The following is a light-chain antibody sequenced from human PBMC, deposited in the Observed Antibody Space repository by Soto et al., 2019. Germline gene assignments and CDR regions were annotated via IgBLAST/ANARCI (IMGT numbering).Light chain of an antibody. CDR1: QSVSSSY. J-gene: IGKJ1*01. V-gene: IGKV3-20*01. Sequence: IVLTESAGTLSLSPGEIATLSCRASQSVSSSYLAWYQQKPGQAPRLLIYGASSRATGIPDRFSGSGSGTDFTLTISRLEPEDFAVYYCQQYGSSPWTFGQGTKVDI. CDR3: QQYGSSPWT. CDR2: GAS.